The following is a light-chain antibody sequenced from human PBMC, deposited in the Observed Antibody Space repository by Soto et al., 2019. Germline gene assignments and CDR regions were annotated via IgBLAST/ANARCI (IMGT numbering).Light chain of an antibody. Sequence: EIVLTQSPGTLSLSPGEGATLSCRASQGVTSNYLAWYQQRPGQAPRLLIYGASNRATGIPDRFSGGGSGTDFTLTISRLEPEDFAMFYCQQYGSSSPTTFRQGTRLEIE. J-gene: IGKJ5*01. CDR3: QQYGSSSPTT. CDR2: GAS. CDR1: QGVTSNY. V-gene: IGKV3-20*01.